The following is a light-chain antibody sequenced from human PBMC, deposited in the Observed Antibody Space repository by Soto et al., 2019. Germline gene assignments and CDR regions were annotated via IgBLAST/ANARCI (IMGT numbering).Light chain of an antibody. J-gene: IGKJ4*01. Sequence: EIVLTQSPGTLSLSPGERATLSCRASQSVSSSYLASYQQKPGQAPRLLIYGASSRATGIPDRFSGSGSGTDFTLTISRLEPEEFAVYYCQQYGSFFGGGTKVDIK. CDR2: GAS. V-gene: IGKV3-20*01. CDR3: QQYGSF. CDR1: QSVSSSY.